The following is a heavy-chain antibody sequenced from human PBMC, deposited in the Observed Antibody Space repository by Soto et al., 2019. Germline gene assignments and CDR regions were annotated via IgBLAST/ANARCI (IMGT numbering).Heavy chain of an antibody. CDR3: ARGELTAYYFDY. CDR2: IYYSGST. Sequence: QVQLQESGPGLVKPSQTLSLTCTVSGGSISSGDYYWSWIRQPPGKGLEWIGYIYYSGSTYYNPSLKSRVPRSVHTSNNQFSLKLSSVTAADTAVYYCARGELTAYYFDYWGQGTLVTVSS. D-gene: IGHD1-7*01. J-gene: IGHJ4*02. CDR1: GGSISSGDYY. V-gene: IGHV4-30-4*01.